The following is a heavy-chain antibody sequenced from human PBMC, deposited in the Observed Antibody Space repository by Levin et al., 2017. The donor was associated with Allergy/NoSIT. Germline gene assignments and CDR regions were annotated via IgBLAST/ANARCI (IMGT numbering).Heavy chain of an antibody. D-gene: IGHD3-9*01. CDR2: INHSGST. V-gene: IGHV4-34*01. CDR3: ARGGGPPYDILTGYYKGYFDY. Sequence: SQTLSLTCAVYGGSFSGYYWSWIRQPPGKGLEWIGEINHSGSTNYNPSLKSRVTISVDTSKNQFSLKLSSVTAADTAVYYCARGGGPPYDILTGYYKGYFDYWGQGTLVTVSS. CDR1: GGSFSGYY. J-gene: IGHJ4*02.